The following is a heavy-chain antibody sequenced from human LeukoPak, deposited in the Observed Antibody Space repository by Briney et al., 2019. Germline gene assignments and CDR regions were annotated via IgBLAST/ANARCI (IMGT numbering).Heavy chain of an antibody. CDR2: IYHSGST. CDR3: AREKRYSGYGNWFDP. J-gene: IGHJ5*02. CDR1: GGSISSYY. V-gene: IGHV4-38-2*02. Sequence: SETLSLTCTVSGGSISSYYWSWIRQPPGKGLEWIGSIYHSGSTYYNPSLKSRVTISVDTSKNQFSLKLSSVTAADTAVYYCAREKRYSGYGNWFDPWGQGTLVTVSS. D-gene: IGHD5-12*01.